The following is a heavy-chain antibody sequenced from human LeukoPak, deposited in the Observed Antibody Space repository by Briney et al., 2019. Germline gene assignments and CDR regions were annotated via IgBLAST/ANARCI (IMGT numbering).Heavy chain of an antibody. V-gene: IGHV4-59*12. CDR3: ARLPYCSGGSCYSGDMRHYYYMDV. D-gene: IGHD2-15*01. J-gene: IGHJ6*03. CDR1: GGSISSYY. CDR2: IYYSGST. Sequence: PSETLSLTCTVSGGSISSYYWSWIRQPPGKGLEWIGYIYYSGSTNYKPSLKSRVTISVDTSKNQFSLKLSSVTAADTAVYYCARLPYCSGGSCYSGDMRHYYYMDVWGKGTTVTISS.